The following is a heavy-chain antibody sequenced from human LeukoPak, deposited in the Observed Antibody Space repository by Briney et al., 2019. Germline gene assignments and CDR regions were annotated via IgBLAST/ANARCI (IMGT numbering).Heavy chain of an antibody. V-gene: IGHV3-74*01. CDR2: INSDGSST. D-gene: IGHD6-13*01. CDR3: AKDIMATAGRYFDY. J-gene: IGHJ4*02. Sequence: GGSLRLSCAASGFTFSSYWMHWVRQAPGKGLVWVSRINSDGSSTSYADSVKGRFTISRDNSKNTLYLQMNSLRAEDTAVYYCAKDIMATAGRYFDYWGQGTLVTVSS. CDR1: GFTFSSYW.